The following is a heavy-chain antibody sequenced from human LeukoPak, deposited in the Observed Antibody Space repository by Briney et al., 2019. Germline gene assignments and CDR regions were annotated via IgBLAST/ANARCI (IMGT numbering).Heavy chain of an antibody. D-gene: IGHD1-26*01. J-gene: IGHJ4*02. CDR1: GFTFSSHA. Sequence: PGGSLRLSCAASGFTFSSHAMTWVRQAPGKGLEWVSAISDRGDKTHYADSVKGRLTISRDNYKNTLYLQMSSLRAEDTAIYYCAKDWSCDYWGQGTLVTVSS. CDR2: ISDRGDKT. V-gene: IGHV3-23*01. CDR3: AKDWSCDY.